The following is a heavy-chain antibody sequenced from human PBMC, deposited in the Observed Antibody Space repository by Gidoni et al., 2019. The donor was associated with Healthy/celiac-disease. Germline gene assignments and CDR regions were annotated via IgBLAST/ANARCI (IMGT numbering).Heavy chain of an antibody. V-gene: IGHV4-39*01. CDR2: IYYSGST. J-gene: IGHJ4*02. D-gene: IGHD6-13*01. CDR1: GGSISSSSYY. Sequence: QLQLQESGPGLVKPSETLSLTCTVSGGSISSSSYYWGWIRQPPGKGLEWIGSIYYSGSTYYNPSLKSRVTISVDTSKNQFSLKLSSVTAADTAVYYCARHRIAAAGRGRDFDYWGQGTLVTVSS. CDR3: ARHRIAAAGRGRDFDY.